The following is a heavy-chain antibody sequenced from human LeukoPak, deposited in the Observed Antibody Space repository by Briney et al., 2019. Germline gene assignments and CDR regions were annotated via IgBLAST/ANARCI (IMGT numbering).Heavy chain of an antibody. CDR2: IIPIFGTA. CDR1: GGTFSSYA. D-gene: IGHD6-19*01. J-gene: IGHJ4*02. V-gene: IGHV1-69*13. Sequence: GASVKVSCKASGGTFSSYAISWVRQAPGQGLEWMGGIIPIFGTANYAQKLQGRVTITADESTSTAYMELSSLRSEDTAVYYCARGYSSGWYNDYWGQGTLVTVSS. CDR3: ARGYSSGWYNDY.